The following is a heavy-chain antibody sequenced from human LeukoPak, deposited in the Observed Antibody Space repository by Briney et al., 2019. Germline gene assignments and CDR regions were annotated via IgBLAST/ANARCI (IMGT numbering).Heavy chain of an antibody. J-gene: IGHJ3*02. V-gene: IGHV3-23*01. D-gene: IGHD3-22*01. CDR2: ISGSGGSP. CDR3: ARDRSDYFDGSGRVFDI. Sequence: GGSLRLSCAASGFTFSSYAMSWVRQAPGKGLEWVSAISGSGGSPYYADSVKGRFTISRDNSKNTLYLQMNSLRAEDTAVYYCARDRSDYFDGSGRVFDIWGQGTMVTVSS. CDR1: GFTFSSYA.